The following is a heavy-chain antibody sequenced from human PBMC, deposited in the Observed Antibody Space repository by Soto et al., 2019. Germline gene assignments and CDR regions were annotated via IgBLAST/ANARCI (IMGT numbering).Heavy chain of an antibody. CDR3: ARDYYGMDV. J-gene: IGHJ6*02. CDR1: GGSMSSGGYS. Sequence: SEPLSLTCTVSGGSMSSGGYSWTWIRQSPGKGLEWIVYTYQSGSAYSNPSLKSRVTISVDRSKNQFSLNLTSVTAAVTAVYYCARDYYGMDVWGQGTTVTVSS. CDR2: TYQSGSA. V-gene: IGHV4-30-2*06.